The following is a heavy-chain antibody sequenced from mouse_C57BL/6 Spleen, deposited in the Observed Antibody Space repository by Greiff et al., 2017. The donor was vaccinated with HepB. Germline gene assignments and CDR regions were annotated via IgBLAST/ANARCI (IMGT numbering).Heavy chain of an antibody. CDR2: INPNNGGT. D-gene: IGHD2-5*01. CDR3: ARSYYSNYDAMDY. V-gene: IGHV1-26*01. CDR1: GYTFTDYY. J-gene: IGHJ4*01. Sequence: EVQLQQSGPELVKPGASVKISCKASGYTFTDYYMNWVKQSHGKSLEWIGDINPNNGGTSYNQKFKGKATLTVDKSSSTAYMELRSLTSEDSAVYYCARSYYSNYDAMDYWGQGTSVTVSS.